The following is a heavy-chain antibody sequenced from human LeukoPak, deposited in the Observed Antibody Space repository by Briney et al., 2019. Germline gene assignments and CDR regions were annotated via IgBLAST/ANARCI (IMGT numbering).Heavy chain of an antibody. D-gene: IGHD6-19*01. CDR1: GGSIGSSSYY. Sequence: PSETLSLTCTVSGGSIGSSSYYWGWIRQPPGKGLEWIGSIYYSGSTYYNPSLKSRVTISVDTSKNQFSLKLSSVTAADTAVYYCARSARSGWPPDYYYGMDVWGQGTTVTVSS. CDR3: ARSARSGWPPDYYYGMDV. J-gene: IGHJ6*02. CDR2: IYYSGST. V-gene: IGHV4-39*01.